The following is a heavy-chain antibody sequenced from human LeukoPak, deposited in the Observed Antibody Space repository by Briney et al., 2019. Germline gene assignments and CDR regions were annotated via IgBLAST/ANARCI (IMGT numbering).Heavy chain of an antibody. J-gene: IGHJ6*02. V-gene: IGHV4-61*05. D-gene: IGHD3-10*01. CDR2: IYYSGST. CDR3: ARVDGSYYGSGSYSYYGMDV. CDR1: GGSISSSSYY. Sequence: SETLSLTCTVSGGSISSSSYYWGWIRQPPGKGLEWIGYIYYSGSTNYNPSLKSRVTISVDTSKNQFSLKLSSVTAADTAVYYCARVDGSYYGSGSYSYYGMDVWGQGTTVTVSS.